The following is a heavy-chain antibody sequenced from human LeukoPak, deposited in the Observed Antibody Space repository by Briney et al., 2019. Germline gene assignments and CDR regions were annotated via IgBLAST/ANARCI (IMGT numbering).Heavy chain of an antibody. CDR3: AKIGGRVVAATPADY. CDR1: GFTFSSYA. J-gene: IGHJ4*02. Sequence: SGGSLRLSCAASGFTFSSYAMSWVRQAPGKGLEWVSAISGSGGSTYYADSVRGRFTISRDNSKNTLYLQMNSLRAEDTAVYYCAKIGGRVVAATPADYWGQGTLVTVSS. D-gene: IGHD2-15*01. CDR2: ISGSGGST. V-gene: IGHV3-23*01.